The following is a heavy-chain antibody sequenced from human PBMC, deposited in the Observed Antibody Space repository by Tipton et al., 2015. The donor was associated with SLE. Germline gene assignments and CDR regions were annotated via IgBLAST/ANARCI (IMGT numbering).Heavy chain of an antibody. Sequence: SLRLSCAASGFSFSSYAMSWVRQAPGKGLEWVAYISTSSTVKYYADSVKGRITISRDNAKNSMYLQLGSLRAEDTAVYYCARAPSQSEGALDHWGQGTLVTVSS. D-gene: IGHD1-26*01. J-gene: IGHJ4*02. CDR1: GFSFSSYA. V-gene: IGHV3-48*04. CDR3: ARAPSQSEGALDH. CDR2: ISTSSTVK.